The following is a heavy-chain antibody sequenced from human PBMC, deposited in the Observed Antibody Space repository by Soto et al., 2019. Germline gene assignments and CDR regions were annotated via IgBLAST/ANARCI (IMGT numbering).Heavy chain of an antibody. J-gene: IGHJ4*02. CDR3: ARYSGAVVAGTFDY. CDR2: IYPGDSDT. Sequence: EVQLVQSGAEMKKPGESLKISCRGSVYSFTSFWIGWVRQMPGKGPEWMGIIYPGDSDTRYIPSFRGQVTISADKSISTAYLQWSSLKASDTAMYYCARYSGAVVAGTFDYWGQGTLVTVSS. V-gene: IGHV5-51*01. CDR1: VYSFTSFW. D-gene: IGHD6-19*01.